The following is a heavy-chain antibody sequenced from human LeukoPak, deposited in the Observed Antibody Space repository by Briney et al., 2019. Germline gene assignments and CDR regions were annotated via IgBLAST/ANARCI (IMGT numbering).Heavy chain of an antibody. CDR2: IKQDGSEK. J-gene: IGHJ4*02. Sequence: GGSLRLSCVASGFPFSSYYMYWVRQVPGKGLEWVANIKQDGSEKYLVDSVKGRFTISRDNAKGSLYLQMNSMRAEDTAVYYCVRAPYYSGIEHYFDHWGQGILVTVSS. CDR1: GFPFSSYY. CDR3: VRAPYYSGIEHYFDH. D-gene: IGHD3-22*01. V-gene: IGHV3-7*03.